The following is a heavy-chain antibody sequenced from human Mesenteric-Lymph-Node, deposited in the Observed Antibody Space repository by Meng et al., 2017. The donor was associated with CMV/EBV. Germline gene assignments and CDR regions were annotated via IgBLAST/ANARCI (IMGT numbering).Heavy chain of an antibody. D-gene: IGHD1-26*01. CDR1: GGSTNSYDYY. Sequence: GSLRLSCTVSGGSTNSYDYYWGWIRQPPGKGLEWIGSVYNSGSTYYNPSLKTRVTISLDTSKNQFSLRLNSVTAADTAVYYCARDRRVGASATYFDYWGQGTLVTVSS. V-gene: IGHV4-39*07. J-gene: IGHJ4*02. CDR3: ARDRRVGASATYFDY. CDR2: VYNSGST.